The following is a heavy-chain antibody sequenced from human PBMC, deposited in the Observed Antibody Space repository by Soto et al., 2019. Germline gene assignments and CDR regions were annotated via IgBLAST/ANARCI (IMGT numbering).Heavy chain of an antibody. J-gene: IGHJ4*02. CDR2: IYYSGST. D-gene: IGHD4-17*01. CDR1: GGSISSYY. Sequence: KASETLSLTCTVCGGSISSYYWSWIRQPPGKGLEWIGYIYYSGSTNYNPSLKSRVTISVDTSKNQFSLKLSSVTAADTAVYYCARDSNGDLDYWGQGTLVTVSS. CDR3: ARDSNGDLDY. V-gene: IGHV4-59*01.